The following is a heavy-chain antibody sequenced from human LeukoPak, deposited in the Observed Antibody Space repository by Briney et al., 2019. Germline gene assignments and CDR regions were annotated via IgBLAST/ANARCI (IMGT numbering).Heavy chain of an antibody. CDR3: AKYYYDSTGSRHFDY. J-gene: IGHJ4*02. CDR2: ISDSGGGT. CDR1: GFTFSSYA. V-gene: IGHV3-23*01. D-gene: IGHD3-22*01. Sequence: GGSLRLSCAASGFTFSSYAMSWVRQAPGTGLEWVSAISDSGGGTYYAASVRGRFTISRDNSKNTLHLQMNSLRAEDTAVYYCAKYYYDSTGSRHFDYWGQGTLVTVSS.